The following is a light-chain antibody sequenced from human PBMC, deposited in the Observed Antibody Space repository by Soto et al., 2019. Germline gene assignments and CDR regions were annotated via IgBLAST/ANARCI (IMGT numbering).Light chain of an antibody. J-gene: IGKJ5*01. Sequence: EIVMTQSPATLSVSPGEIATLSFRASQSVTTRLAWYQHKPGQAPTLLMSGASNRASGVPVRFSGSGSGTDFTLTITRLEPEDFALYYCQQYGGSPITFGLGTRLEI. V-gene: IGKV3-20*01. CDR1: QSVTTR. CDR2: GAS. CDR3: QQYGGSPIT.